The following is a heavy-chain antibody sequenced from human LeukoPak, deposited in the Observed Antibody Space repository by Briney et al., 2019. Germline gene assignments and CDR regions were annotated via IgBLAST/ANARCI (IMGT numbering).Heavy chain of an antibody. CDR3: ARPYYYDSSGYYYGHAFDI. Sequence: GGSLRLSCAASGFSFSSYSMNWVRQAPGKGLEWVSSISSSSSYIYYADSVKGQFTISRDNAKNSLYLQMNSLRAEDTAVYYCARPYYYDSSGYYYGHAFDIWGQGTMVTVSS. V-gene: IGHV3-21*01. CDR1: GFSFSSYS. J-gene: IGHJ3*02. CDR2: ISSSSSYI. D-gene: IGHD3-22*01.